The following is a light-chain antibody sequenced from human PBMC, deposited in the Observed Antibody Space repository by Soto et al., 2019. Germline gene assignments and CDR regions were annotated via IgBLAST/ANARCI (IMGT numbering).Light chain of an antibody. V-gene: IGKV2-28*01. Sequence: DIVMTQSPLSLPVTPGEPASISCRSSQSLLHSNGYNYLDWYLQKPGQSPLLLIYLGSTRASGGPDRFSGSGSGTDFTLKISRGEAADVGVYYCMQALQTPFTFGPGTKVDIK. J-gene: IGKJ3*01. CDR1: QSLLHSNGYNY. CDR3: MQALQTPFT. CDR2: LGS.